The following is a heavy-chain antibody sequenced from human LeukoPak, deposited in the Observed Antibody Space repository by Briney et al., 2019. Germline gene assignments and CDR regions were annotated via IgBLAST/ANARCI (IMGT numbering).Heavy chain of an antibody. Sequence: SETLSLTCTVSGGSISSYYWSWIRQPAGKGLEWIGHIYTSGSTNYNPSLKSRVTMSVDTSKNQFSLKLSSVTAADTAVYYCARDPAASYYYYGMDVWGQGTTVTVSS. V-gene: IGHV4-4*07. CDR2: IYTSGST. CDR1: GGSISSYY. D-gene: IGHD2-2*01. CDR3: ARDPAASYYYYGMDV. J-gene: IGHJ6*02.